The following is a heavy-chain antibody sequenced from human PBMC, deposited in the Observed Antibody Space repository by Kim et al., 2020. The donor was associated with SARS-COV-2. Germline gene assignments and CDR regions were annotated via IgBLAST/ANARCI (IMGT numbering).Heavy chain of an antibody. CDR1: GDSIGSYY. D-gene: IGHD3-10*01. CDR2: IYYTEST. Sequence: SETLSLTCTVSGDSIGSYYWTWIRQPPGKGLEWIGYIYYTESTNYNPSLKSRVAISVDTSKNQFSLKLSSVTAVDTAVYYCARNYGYGSGSFYSYWGQGILVTVSS. V-gene: IGHV4-59*08. J-gene: IGHJ4*02. CDR3: ARNYGYGSGSFYSY.